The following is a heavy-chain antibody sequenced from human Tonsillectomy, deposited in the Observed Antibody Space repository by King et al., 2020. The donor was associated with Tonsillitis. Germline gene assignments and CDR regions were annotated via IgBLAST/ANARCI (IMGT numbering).Heavy chain of an antibody. D-gene: IGHD4-17*01. Sequence: QLVQSGAEGKKPGASVRVSCKASGYTLTGYYMHWLRQAPGQGLEWMGWINPNSGGTNYAQKFQGRVNMTRDTSTNTAYMELRSLRSDDTAVYFCAGDSPLRGFDHWGQGTLVTVSS. V-gene: IGHV1-2*02. CDR1: GYTLTGYY. CDR2: INPNSGGT. CDR3: AGDSPLRGFDH. J-gene: IGHJ4*02.